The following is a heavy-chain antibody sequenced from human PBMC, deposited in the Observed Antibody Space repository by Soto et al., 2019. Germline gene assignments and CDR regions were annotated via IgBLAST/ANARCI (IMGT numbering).Heavy chain of an antibody. Sequence: GGSLRLSCAASGFTFSSYSMNWVRQAPGKGLEWVPSISSSSSYIYYADSVKGRFTISRDNAKNSLYLQMNSLRAEDTAVYYCARAGRGGDGFKPYDYWGQGTLVTVSS. D-gene: IGHD2-21*01. CDR3: ARAGRGGDGFKPYDY. CDR1: GFTFSSYS. V-gene: IGHV3-21*01. J-gene: IGHJ4*02. CDR2: ISSSSSYI.